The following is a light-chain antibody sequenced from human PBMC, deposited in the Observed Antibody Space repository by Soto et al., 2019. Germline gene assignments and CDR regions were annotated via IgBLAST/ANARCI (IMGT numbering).Light chain of an antibody. CDR1: QSISSY. Sequence: DLQMTQSPSSLSASVGDRVTITCRASQSISSYLNWYHQKPGKAPKLLIYAASSLQSGVPSRFSGSGSGTDFTLTISSLQPEDFATYYCQQSYSTPPITFGQGTRLEIK. CDR2: AAS. CDR3: QQSYSTPPIT. V-gene: IGKV1-39*01. J-gene: IGKJ5*01.